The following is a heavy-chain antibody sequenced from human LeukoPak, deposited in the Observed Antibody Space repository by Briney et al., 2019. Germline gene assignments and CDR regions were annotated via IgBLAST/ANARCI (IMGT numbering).Heavy chain of an antibody. J-gene: IGHJ4*02. Sequence: GGSLRLSCAGSGFTISSYGMHWVRQAPGKGLEWVAVIWYDGSNKYYADSVKGRFTISRDNSKNTLYLQMNSLRAEDTAVYYCARDRWLLLNGFHYWGQGTLVTVSS. CDR2: IWYDGSNK. CDR1: GFTISSYG. V-gene: IGHV3-33*08. D-gene: IGHD3-22*01. CDR3: ARDRWLLLNGFHY.